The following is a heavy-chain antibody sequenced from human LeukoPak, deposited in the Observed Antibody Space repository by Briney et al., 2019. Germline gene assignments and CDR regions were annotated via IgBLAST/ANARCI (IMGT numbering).Heavy chain of an antibody. CDR3: ARGSLGILSELDY. CDR1: GFTFYYA. D-gene: IGHD7-27*01. CDR2: ISYDGTNQ. V-gene: IGHV3-30-3*01. J-gene: IGHJ4*02. Sequence: GGSLRLSCAASGFTFYYAMHWVRQAAGEGLVWVAGISYDGTNQYYADSVKGRFTISRDNSKNTLYLQMDSLRAEDTAVYYCARGSLGILSELDYWGQGTLVTVS.